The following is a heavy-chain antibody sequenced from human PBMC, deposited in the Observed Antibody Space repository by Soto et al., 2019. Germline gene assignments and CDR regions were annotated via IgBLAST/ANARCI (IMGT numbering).Heavy chain of an antibody. D-gene: IGHD1-26*01. J-gene: IGHJ6*03. V-gene: IGHV3-7*03. CDR2: IKQDGSEK. Sequence: GSLRLSCAASGFTFSSYWMSWVRQAPGKGLEWVANIKQDGSEKYYVDSVKGRFTISRDNAKNSLYLQMNSLRAEDTAVYYCARERPSYYYYYYYMDVWGKGTTVTVSS. CDR1: GFTFSSYW. CDR3: ARERPSYYYYYYYMDV.